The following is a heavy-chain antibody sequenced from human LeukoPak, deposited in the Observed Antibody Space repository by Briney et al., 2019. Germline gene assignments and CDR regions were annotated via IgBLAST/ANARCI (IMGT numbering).Heavy chain of an antibody. Sequence: GGSLRLSCAASGFTFSSYSMNWVRQAPGKGLEWVSSISSSSSYIYYADSVKGRFTISRDNAKNSLYLQMNSLRAEDTAVYYRARHTIRGNWFDPWGQGTLVTVSS. V-gene: IGHV3-21*01. CDR3: ARHTIRGNWFDP. D-gene: IGHD3-10*01. CDR1: GFTFSSYS. J-gene: IGHJ5*02. CDR2: ISSSSSYI.